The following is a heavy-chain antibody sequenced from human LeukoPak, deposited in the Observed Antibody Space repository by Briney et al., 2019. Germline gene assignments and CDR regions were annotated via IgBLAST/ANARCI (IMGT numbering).Heavy chain of an antibody. Sequence: PGGSLRLSCAASGFNFDEYSMHWVRQVPGKGPEWVSGINSNSAHIEYADSVKGRFFISRDNAKNSLYPQMNSLRPEDMAFYCAKDGVWRSKGLPTKNHMDVWGEGTRVTVSS. CDR2: INSNSAHI. D-gene: IGHD2-21*01. J-gene: IGHJ6*03. V-gene: IGHV3-9*03. CDR1: GFNFDEYS. CDR3: AKDGVWRSKGLPTKNHMDV.